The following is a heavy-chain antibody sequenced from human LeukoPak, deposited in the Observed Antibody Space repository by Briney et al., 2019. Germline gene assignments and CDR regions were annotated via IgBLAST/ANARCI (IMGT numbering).Heavy chain of an antibody. CDR1: GYALTELS. D-gene: IGHD6-13*01. J-gene: IGHJ4*02. Sequence: ASVKVSCKVSGYALTELSIHWLQQAPGKGLEWLGGLDAEDGETIYAQKFRGRVTLTEDTSTDTAYMYLSRLASEDTAVYYCARAGSASSSWYYFDYWGQGTLVTVSS. CDR3: ARAGSASSSWYYFDY. CDR2: LDAEDGET. V-gene: IGHV1-24*01.